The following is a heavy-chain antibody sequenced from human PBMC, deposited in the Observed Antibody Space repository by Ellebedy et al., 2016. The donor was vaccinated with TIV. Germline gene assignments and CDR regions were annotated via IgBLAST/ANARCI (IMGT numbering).Heavy chain of an antibody. Sequence: AASVKVSCKASGYTFSNYAMNWVRQPPGQGLEWMRWINTNTWTPTYAQCFTGRFVLSLDSSLSTAYLQISSLEAKDTAMYYCARDRDSDFWGQGTLVTVSS. CDR1: GYTFSNYA. CDR2: INTNTWTP. V-gene: IGHV7-4-1*02. D-gene: IGHD3-10*01. J-gene: IGHJ4*02. CDR3: ARDRDSDF.